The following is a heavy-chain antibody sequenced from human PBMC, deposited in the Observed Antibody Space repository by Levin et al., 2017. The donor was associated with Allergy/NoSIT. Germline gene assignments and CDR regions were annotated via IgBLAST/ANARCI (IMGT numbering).Heavy chain of an antibody. CDR3: VTGGAWHVY. CDR2: IKEDGSEK. Sequence: GESLKISCTVSGFTISSYWMSWVRQAPGKGLEWVANIKEDGSEKYYVDSVKGRLTISRDNAKNSLYLQMNSLRAEDTAMYYCVTGGAWHVYWGQGILVTVSS. V-gene: IGHV3-7*01. J-gene: IGHJ4*02. CDR1: GFTISSYW.